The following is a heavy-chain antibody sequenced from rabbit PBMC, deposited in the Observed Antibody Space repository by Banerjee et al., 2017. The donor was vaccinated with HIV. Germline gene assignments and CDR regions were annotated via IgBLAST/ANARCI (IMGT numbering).Heavy chain of an antibody. CDR2: IYAGSSAAT. D-gene: IGHD4-1*01. J-gene: IGHJ4*01. Sequence: QSLEESGGGLFQPGGSLALTCTASGFSLSNSYVMCWGRQAPGKGLEWITCIYAGSSAATYYASWAKGRFTISKTSSTTVTLQMTSLTAADTATYFCARDLDGVIGWNFGWWGPGTLVTVS. V-gene: IGHV1S40*01. CDR1: GFSLSNSYV. CDR3: ARDLDGVIGWNFGW.